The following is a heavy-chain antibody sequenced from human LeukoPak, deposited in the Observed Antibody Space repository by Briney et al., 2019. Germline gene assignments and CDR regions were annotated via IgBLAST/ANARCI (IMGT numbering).Heavy chain of an antibody. J-gene: IGHJ6*03. CDR1: GFTFSSYG. V-gene: IGHV3-30*02. D-gene: IGHD3-3*01. CDR3: AKDTLRFAGRGYYMDV. Sequence: GGSLRLSCAASGFTFSSYGMHWVRQAPGKGLEWVAFIRYDGSNKYDADSVKGRFTISRDNSKNMLYLQMNSLRAEDTAVYYCAKDTLRFAGRGYYMDVWGKGTTVTVSS. CDR2: IRYDGSNK.